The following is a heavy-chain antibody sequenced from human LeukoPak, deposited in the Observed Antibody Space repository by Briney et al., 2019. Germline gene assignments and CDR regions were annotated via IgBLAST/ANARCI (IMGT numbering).Heavy chain of an antibody. D-gene: IGHD2-15*01. CDR2: IYYSGST. V-gene: IGHV4-28*06. J-gene: IGHJ4*02. CDR1: GYSISSSNW. CDR3: ARDPYCSGGYCYPNDY. Sequence: SDTLSLTCAVSGYSISSSNWWGWIRQPPGKGLEWIGYIYYSGSTNYNPSLKSRVTMSVDTSKNQFSLKLSSVTALDTAVYYCARDPYCSGGYCYPNDYWGQGTLVTVSS.